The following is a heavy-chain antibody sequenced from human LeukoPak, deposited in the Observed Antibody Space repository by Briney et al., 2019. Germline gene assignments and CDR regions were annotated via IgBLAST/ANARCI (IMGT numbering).Heavy chain of an antibody. V-gene: IGHV1-69*13. CDR2: IIPIFGTA. CDR1: GGTFSSYA. J-gene: IGHJ6*03. Sequence: ASVKVSCKASGGTFSSYAISWVRQAPGQGLEWMGGIIPIFGTANYAQKFQGRVTITADESTSTAYMELSSLRSEDTAVYYCARDRAQYYYYYMDVWGKGTTVTISS. CDR3: ARDRAQYYYYYMDV.